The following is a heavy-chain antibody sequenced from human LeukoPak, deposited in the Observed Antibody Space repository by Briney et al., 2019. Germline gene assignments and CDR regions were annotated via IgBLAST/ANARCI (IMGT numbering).Heavy chain of an antibody. V-gene: IGHV4-30-2*01. D-gene: IGHD6-13*01. CDR1: GGSISSGGYY. CDR2: IYHSEST. J-gene: IGHJ4*02. Sequence: SETLSLTCTVSGGSISSGGYYWSWIRQPPGKGLEWIGYIYHSESTNYGPSLKSRVTISVDMSKNQFSLKVSSVTPADTAVYFCARRAAGDYFDSWGQGNLVTVSS. CDR3: ARRAAGDYFDS.